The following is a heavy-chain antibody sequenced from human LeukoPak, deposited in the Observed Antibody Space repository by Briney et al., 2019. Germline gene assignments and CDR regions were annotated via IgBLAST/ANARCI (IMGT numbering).Heavy chain of an antibody. Sequence: ASVKVSCKASGYTLTGYYMHWVRQAPGQGLEWMGWINPNSGGTNYAQKFQGRVTMTRDTSISTAYMELSRLRSDDTAVYYCASLMTTVTTVDAFDIWGQGTMVTVSS. J-gene: IGHJ3*02. V-gene: IGHV1-2*02. D-gene: IGHD4-17*01. CDR2: INPNSGGT. CDR1: GYTLTGYY. CDR3: ASLMTTVTTVDAFDI.